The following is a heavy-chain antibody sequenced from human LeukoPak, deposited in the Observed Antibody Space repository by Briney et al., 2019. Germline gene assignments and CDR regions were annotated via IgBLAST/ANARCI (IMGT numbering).Heavy chain of an antibody. CDR2: ISSSSSYI. J-gene: IGHJ5*02. Sequence: GGSLRLSCAASGFTFSSYAMSWVRQAPGKGLEWVSSISSSSSYIYYADSVKGRFTISRDNAKNSLYLQMNSLRAEDTAVYYCARGIVVVTATSVGLNWFDPWGQGTLVTVSS. V-gene: IGHV3-21*01. D-gene: IGHD2-21*02. CDR1: GFTFSSYA. CDR3: ARGIVVVTATSVGLNWFDP.